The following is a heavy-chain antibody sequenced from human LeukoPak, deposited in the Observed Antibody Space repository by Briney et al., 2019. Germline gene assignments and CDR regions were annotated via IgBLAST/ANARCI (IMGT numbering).Heavy chain of an antibody. D-gene: IGHD6-19*01. CDR1: GGSLSGYY. CDR2: INHSGST. CDR3: ARGRYSRGWSRHGPPQTAYFDY. Sequence: SETLSLTCAVYGGSLSGYYWSWIRQPPGKGREWIGEINHSGSTNYNPSLKSRVTISVDTSKNQFSLKLSSVTAADTAVYYCARGRYSRGWSRHGPPQTAYFDYWGQGTLVTVSS. J-gene: IGHJ4*02. V-gene: IGHV4-34*01.